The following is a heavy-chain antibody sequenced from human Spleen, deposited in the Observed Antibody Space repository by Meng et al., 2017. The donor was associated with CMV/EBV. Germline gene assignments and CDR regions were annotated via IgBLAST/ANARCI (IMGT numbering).Heavy chain of an antibody. CDR1: GFTFSNFW. Sequence: GGSLRLSCADSGFTFSNFWMHWVRQAPGKGLVWVSRINSDGRSTTYADSVKGRFTISRDNSKNTLYLQMNSLRAEDTAVYYCAKRGGRTAFDIWGQGTMVTVSS. V-gene: IGHV3-74*01. J-gene: IGHJ3*02. D-gene: IGHD1-1*01. CDR3: AKRGGRTAFDI. CDR2: INSDGRST.